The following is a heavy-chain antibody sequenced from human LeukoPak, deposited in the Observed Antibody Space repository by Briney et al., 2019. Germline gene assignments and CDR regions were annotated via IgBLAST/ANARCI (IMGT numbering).Heavy chain of an antibody. D-gene: IGHD6-19*01. CDR2: ISGSGGST. J-gene: IGHJ4*02. CDR1: GFTFSSYA. Sequence: GGSLRLSCAASGFTFSSYAMSRVRQAPGKGLEWVSAISGSGGSTYYADSVKGRFTIPRDNSKNTLYLQMNSLRAEDTAVYYCAKMGLKQWPYNYFDYWGQGTLVTVSS. V-gene: IGHV3-23*01. CDR3: AKMGLKQWPYNYFDY.